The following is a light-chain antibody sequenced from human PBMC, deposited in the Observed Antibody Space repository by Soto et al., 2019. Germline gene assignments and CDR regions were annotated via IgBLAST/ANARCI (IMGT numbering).Light chain of an antibody. CDR2: GVS. V-gene: IGKV3-11*01. CDR3: QQRTNSPPWT. CDR1: QNISTY. Sequence: EIVLTQSPATLSLSPGEGASLSCRASQNISTYLAWYQQRPGQVPRLLIYGVSKRAPAIPPRFSGSGSGTDFTLSVSVLETEDFATYYCQQRTNSPPWTFGQGTRVELK. J-gene: IGKJ1*01.